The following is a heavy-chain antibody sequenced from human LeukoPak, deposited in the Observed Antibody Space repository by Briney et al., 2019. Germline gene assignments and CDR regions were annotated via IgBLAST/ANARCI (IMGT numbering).Heavy chain of an antibody. CDR1: GGSISSGGYS. CDR3: ARDLGGYSGYNPGVFDY. D-gene: IGHD5-12*01. V-gene: IGHV4-30-2*01. CDR2: IYHSGST. J-gene: IGHJ4*02. Sequence: SQTLSLTCAVSGGSISSGGYSWSWIRQPPGKGLEWIGYIYHSGSTYYNPSLKSRVTISVDRSKNQFSLKLSSVTAADTAVYYCARDLGGYSGYNPGVFDYWGQGTLVTVSS.